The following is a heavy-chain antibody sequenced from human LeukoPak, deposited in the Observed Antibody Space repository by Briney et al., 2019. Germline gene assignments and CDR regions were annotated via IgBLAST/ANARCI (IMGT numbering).Heavy chain of an antibody. J-gene: IGHJ4*02. CDR1: GFTFSSCA. CDR2: ISGSGGST. V-gene: IGHV3-23*01. Sequence: GGSLRLSCAASGFTFSSCAMSWVRQAPGKGLEWVSAISGSGGSTYYDDSVKGRFTISRDNSKNTLYLHMSSLRAEDTAVYYCAKCLDYDFWSGYGYWGQGTLVTVSS. CDR3: AKCLDYDFWSGYGY. D-gene: IGHD3-3*01.